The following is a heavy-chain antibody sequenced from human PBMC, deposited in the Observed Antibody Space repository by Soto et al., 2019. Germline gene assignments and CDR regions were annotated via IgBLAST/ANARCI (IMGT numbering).Heavy chain of an antibody. Sequence: PSETLSLTCTVSGGSISSSTYYWGWIRQPPGKGLEWIGSIYYSGSTHYNPSLKSRVSISIDKSKNHFSLKLTSVTAADTAVYYCARGGATRFDNWGEGTLVTVSS. J-gene: IGHJ4*02. CDR1: GGSISSSTYY. CDR3: ARGGATRFDN. CDR2: IYYSGST. D-gene: IGHD1-26*01. V-gene: IGHV4-39*07.